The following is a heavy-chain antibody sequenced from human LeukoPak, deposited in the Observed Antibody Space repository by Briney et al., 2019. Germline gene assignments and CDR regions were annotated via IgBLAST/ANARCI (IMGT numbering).Heavy chain of an antibody. CDR3: ARAEGSSWALNWFDP. CDR1: GGSFSGYY. Sequence: PSETLSLTCAVYGGSFSGYYWSWIRQPPGKGLEWIGEINHSGSTNYNPSLKSRVTISVDTSKNQFSLKLSSVTAADTAVYYCARAEGSSWALNWFDPWGQGTLVTVSS. V-gene: IGHV4-34*01. D-gene: IGHD6-13*01. CDR2: INHSGST. J-gene: IGHJ5*02.